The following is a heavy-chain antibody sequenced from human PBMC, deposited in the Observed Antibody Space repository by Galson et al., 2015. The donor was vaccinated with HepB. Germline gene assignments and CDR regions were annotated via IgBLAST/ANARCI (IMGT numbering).Heavy chain of an antibody. V-gene: IGHV3-64D*06. CDR1: GFTFSSYA. J-gene: IGHJ4*02. CDR2: ISSNGGST. Sequence: SLRLSCAASGFTFSSYAMHWVRQAPGKGLEYVSAISSNGGSTYYADSVKGRFTISSDNSKNTLYPQMSSLRAEDTAVYYCVKVVYGSGSYYDYWGQGTLVTVSS. D-gene: IGHD3-10*01. CDR3: VKVVYGSGSYYDY.